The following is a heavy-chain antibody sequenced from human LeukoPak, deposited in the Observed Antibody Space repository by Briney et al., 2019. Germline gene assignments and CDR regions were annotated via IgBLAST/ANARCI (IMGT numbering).Heavy chain of an antibody. J-gene: IGHJ4*02. CDR2: SYYSGST. D-gene: IGHD2-15*01. V-gene: IGHV4-39*01. CDR3: ARHLLGYCSGGNCYYFDF. CDR1: GGSISSTTYY. Sequence: SETLSLTCTVSGGSISSTTYYWGWISQPPGKGLEWIGSSYYSGSTYYNPSLKSRVTISVDTSKNQFSLKLSSVTAADTAVYYCARHLLGYCSGGNCYYFDFWGQGTLVTVSS.